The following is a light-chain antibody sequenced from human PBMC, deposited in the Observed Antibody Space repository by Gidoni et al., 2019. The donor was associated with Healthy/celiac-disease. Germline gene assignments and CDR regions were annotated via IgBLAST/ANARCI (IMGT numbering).Light chain of an antibody. Sequence: DIQMTQSPSSLSASVGDRVTITCRASQSISSYLNWYQQKPGKAQKLLIYAASSLQSGVPSRFSGSGSGTDFTLTISSLQPEDFATYYCQQSYSTPWTFGQGTKVEIK. V-gene: IGKV1-39*01. CDR3: QQSYSTPWT. J-gene: IGKJ1*01. CDR2: AAS. CDR1: QSISSY.